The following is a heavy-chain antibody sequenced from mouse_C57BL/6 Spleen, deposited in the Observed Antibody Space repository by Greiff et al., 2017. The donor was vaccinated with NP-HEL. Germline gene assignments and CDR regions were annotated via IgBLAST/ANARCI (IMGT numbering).Heavy chain of an antibody. J-gene: IGHJ1*03. CDR2: IDPSDSST. V-gene: IGHV1-69*01. Sequence: QVQLQQPGAELVMPGASVKLSCKASGYTFTSYWMHWVKQRPGQGLEWIGEIDPSDSSTNYNQKFTGKSTLTVDKSSSTAYMQLSSLTYEDSAVYYCAHITTVVASRYFDVWGTGTTVTVSS. CDR1: GYTFTSYW. D-gene: IGHD1-1*01. CDR3: AHITTVVASRYFDV.